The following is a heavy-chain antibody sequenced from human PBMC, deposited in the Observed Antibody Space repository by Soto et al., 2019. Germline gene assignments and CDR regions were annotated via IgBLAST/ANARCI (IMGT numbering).Heavy chain of an antibody. D-gene: IGHD3-22*01. CDR1: GFTFSSYS. J-gene: IGHJ4*01. CDR3: ARDPHYYASTCYSPLGSYFVY. CDR2: ISSSSSTI. Sequence: GGSLRLSCAASGFTFSSYSMNWVRQAPGKGLEWVSYISSSSSTIYYADSVKGRFTISRDNAKNSLYLQMNSLRDEDTAVYYCARDPHYYASTCYSPLGSYFVYWDPETLVTVSS. V-gene: IGHV3-48*02.